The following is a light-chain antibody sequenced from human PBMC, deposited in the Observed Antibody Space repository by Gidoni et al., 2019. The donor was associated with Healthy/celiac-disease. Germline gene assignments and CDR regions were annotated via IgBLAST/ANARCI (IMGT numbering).Light chain of an antibody. CDR2: EVS. J-gene: IGLJ2*01. CDR1: SSDVGGYNY. CDR3: SSYTSSSTPVV. Sequence: QSALTQPASVSGSPGQSITIPCTGTSSDVGGYNYVSWYQQHPGKAPKLMIYEVSNRPPGVSNRFSGSKSGNTASLTISGLQAEDEADYYCSSYTSSSTPVVFGGGTKLTVL. V-gene: IGLV2-14*01.